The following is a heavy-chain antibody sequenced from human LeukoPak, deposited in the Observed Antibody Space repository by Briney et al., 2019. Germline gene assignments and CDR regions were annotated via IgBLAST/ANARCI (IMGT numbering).Heavy chain of an antibody. CDR1: GGSFSGYY. CDR3: ARGWSITMVRGTIRNSFWYFDL. D-gene: IGHD3-10*01. V-gene: IGHV4-34*01. CDR2: INHSGST. Sequence: SETLSLTCAVYGGSFSGYYWSWIRQPPGKGLEWIGEINHSGSTNYNPSLKSRVTISVDTSKNQFSLKLSSVTAADTAVYYCARGWSITMVRGTIRNSFWYFDLWGRGTLVTVSP. J-gene: IGHJ2*01.